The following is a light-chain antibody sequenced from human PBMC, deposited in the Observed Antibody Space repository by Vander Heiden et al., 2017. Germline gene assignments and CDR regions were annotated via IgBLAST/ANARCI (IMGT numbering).Light chain of an antibody. J-gene: IGLJ2*01. CDR2: EGS. CDR3: CSYAGSSTPVV. Sequence: QSALTQPASVSGSSGQSITTSCTGTSSDVGSYNLVSWYQQHPGKAPKLMIYEGSKRPSGVSNRFSGSRSGNTASLTISGLQAEDEADYYCCSYAGSSTPVVFGGGTKLTVL. V-gene: IGLV2-23*01. CDR1: SSDVGSYNL.